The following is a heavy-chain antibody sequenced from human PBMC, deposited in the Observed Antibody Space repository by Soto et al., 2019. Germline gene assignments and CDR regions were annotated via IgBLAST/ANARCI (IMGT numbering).Heavy chain of an antibody. CDR2: ISGSGGST. J-gene: IGHJ5*02. V-gene: IGHV3-23*01. D-gene: IGHD3-3*01. Sequence: GGSLRLSCAASGFTFSSYAMSWVRQAPGKGLEWVSAISGSGGSTYYADSVKGRFTISRDNSKNTLYLQMNSLRAEDTAVYYCAKDRYYDFWSGYYTSSNWFDPWGQGTLVTVSS. CDR3: AKDRYYDFWSGYYTSSNWFDP. CDR1: GFTFSSYA.